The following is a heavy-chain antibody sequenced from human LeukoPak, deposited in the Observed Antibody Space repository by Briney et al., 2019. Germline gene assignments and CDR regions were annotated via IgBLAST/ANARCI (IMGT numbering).Heavy chain of an antibody. J-gene: IGHJ4*02. V-gene: IGHV3-30*18. CDR1: GFTFSSYG. D-gene: IGHD6-13*01. CDR3: AKSAGPGDY. Sequence: GRSLRLSCAASGFTFSSYGMHWVRQAPGKGLERVAVISYDGSNKYYADSVKGRFTISRDNSKNTLYLQMNSLRAEDTAVYYCAKSAGPGDYWGQGTLVTVSS. CDR2: ISYDGSNK.